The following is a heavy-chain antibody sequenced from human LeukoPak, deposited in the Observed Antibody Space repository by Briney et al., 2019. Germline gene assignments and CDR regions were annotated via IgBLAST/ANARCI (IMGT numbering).Heavy chain of an antibody. V-gene: IGHV1-69*01. CDR2: IIPIFGTA. J-gene: IGHJ4*02. CDR1: GGTISTYS. Sequence: ASVKVSCKASGGTISTYSFSWVRQAPGQGLEWMGGIIPIFGTANYAQKFQGRVTITADESTSTAYMELSSLRSEDTAVYYCARGFDVGSWYTYWGQGTLVTVSS. D-gene: IGHD6-13*01. CDR3: ARGFDVGSWYTY.